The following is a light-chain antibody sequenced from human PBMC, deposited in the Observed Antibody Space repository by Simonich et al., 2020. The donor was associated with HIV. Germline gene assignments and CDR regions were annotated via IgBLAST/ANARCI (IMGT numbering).Light chain of an antibody. V-gene: IGKV3-20*01. J-gene: IGKJ3*01. Sequence: EIVMTQSPATLSVSPGERATLFCSASQSVSINLAWYQHKPGQAPRLLIYGASSRATGIPDRFSGSGSGTDFTLTISRLEPEDFAMYYCQQYGNSPGTFGPGTKVDIK. CDR3: QQYGNSPGT. CDR1: QSVSIN. CDR2: GAS.